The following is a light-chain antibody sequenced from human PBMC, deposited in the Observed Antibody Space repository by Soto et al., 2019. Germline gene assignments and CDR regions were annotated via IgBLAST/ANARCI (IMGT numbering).Light chain of an antibody. J-gene: IGKJ1*01. CDR2: GAS. Sequence: EVVMTQSPATLSVSPGERATLSCRASQNVNANLAWYQQKPGQAPRLLIHGASTRATGIPARFSGSGFGTEFILNISSLQSEDFVVYYCQQYNTWLWTFGQGTKVEGK. CDR1: QNVNAN. CDR3: QQYNTWLWT. V-gene: IGKV3-15*01.